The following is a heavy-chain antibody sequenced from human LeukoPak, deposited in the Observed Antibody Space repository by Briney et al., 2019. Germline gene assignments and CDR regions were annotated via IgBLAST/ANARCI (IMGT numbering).Heavy chain of an antibody. V-gene: IGHV3-53*01. CDR1: GFTFRSYW. CDR3: ARGDGVYVY. CDR2: IYFGGTT. D-gene: IGHD5/OR15-5a*01. J-gene: IGHJ4*02. Sequence: PGGSLRLSCAASGFTFRSYWMHWVRQAPGQGLEWVSVIYFGGTTYYADSVKGRFTISRDNSKNTVYLQMNSLRVEDTAVYYCARGDGVYVYWGQGTLVTVSS.